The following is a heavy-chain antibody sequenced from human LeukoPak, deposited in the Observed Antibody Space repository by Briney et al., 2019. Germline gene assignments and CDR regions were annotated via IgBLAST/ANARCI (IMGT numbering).Heavy chain of an antibody. V-gene: IGHV1-24*01. CDR2: LDPEDGQT. D-gene: IGHD3-10*01. Sequence: ASVKVSCKVSGYTPTELCMHWVRQARGKGREGMGGLDPEDGQTIYAQKFQRRVTTTAHTSTDTAYMRLSSLRSADTAVSYCATCNPYYYGSRNLKELDYWGQGTLVTVSS. CDR1: GYTPTELC. J-gene: IGHJ4*02. CDR3: ATCNPYYYGSRNLKELDY.